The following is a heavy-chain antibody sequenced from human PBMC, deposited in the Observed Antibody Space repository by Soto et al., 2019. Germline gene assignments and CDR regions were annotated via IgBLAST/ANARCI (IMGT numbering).Heavy chain of an antibody. CDR2: ISYDENIE. J-gene: IGHJ4*02. Sequence: QVQLVESGGGVVQPGRSLRLSCAASGFTFSTCGMHWVRQAPGKGLEWVAVISYDENIEKYADSVKGRFTISRDNSRNTLYLEMDSLSVEDTAVYYCVKDIYKVSAGTLLDYWGQGTLVTVSS. D-gene: IGHD6-13*01. V-gene: IGHV3-30*18. CDR1: GFTFSTCG. CDR3: VKDIYKVSAGTLLDY.